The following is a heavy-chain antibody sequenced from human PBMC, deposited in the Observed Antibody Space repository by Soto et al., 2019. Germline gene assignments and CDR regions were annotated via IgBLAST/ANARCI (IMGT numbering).Heavy chain of an antibody. CDR1: GGTFSSYA. D-gene: IGHD1-26*01. V-gene: IGHV1-69*01. J-gene: IGHJ6*02. Sequence: QVQLVQSGAEVKKPGSSVKVSCKASGGTFSSYAISWVRQAPGQGLEWMGGIIPIFGTANYAQKFQGRVTITADESTSTAYMELSSLRSEDTAVYYCARGIQIVGATTYYYYGMDVWGQGTTVTVSS. CDR3: ARGIQIVGATTYYYYGMDV. CDR2: IIPIFGTA.